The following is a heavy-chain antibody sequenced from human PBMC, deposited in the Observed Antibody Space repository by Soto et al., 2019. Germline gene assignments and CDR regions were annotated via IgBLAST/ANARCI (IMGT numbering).Heavy chain of an antibody. J-gene: IGHJ4*02. CDR2: ISGSGGDT. CDR3: AKRDFWTLYNTGLDS. Sequence: EVQLLESGGGLVQPGGSLRLSCSASGFTFTSYAMSWVRQAPGKGLGWVSGISGSGGDTKSADSVKGRFTISRDNFKNMLYLQMTSLIAEDTAVYYCAKRDFWTLYNTGLDSWGQGTLVTVSS. D-gene: IGHD3-3*01. V-gene: IGHV3-23*01. CDR1: GFTFTSYA.